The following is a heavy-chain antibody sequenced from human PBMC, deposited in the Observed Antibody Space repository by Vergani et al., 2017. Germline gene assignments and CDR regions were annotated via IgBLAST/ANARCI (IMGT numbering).Heavy chain of an antibody. CDR2: IYYSGST. CDR1: GGSISSYY. V-gene: IGHV4-59*12. J-gene: IGHJ4*02. Sequence: QVQLQESGPGLVKPSETLSLTCTVSGGSISSYYWSWIRQPPGKGLEWIGYIYYSGSTNYNPSLKSRVTISVDTSNNHFSLRLNSLTAADTAVYYCARRSGIVYDIFSGTQYFFDFWGQGTLVTVPS. CDR3: ARRSGIVYDIFSGTQYFFDF. D-gene: IGHD3-9*01.